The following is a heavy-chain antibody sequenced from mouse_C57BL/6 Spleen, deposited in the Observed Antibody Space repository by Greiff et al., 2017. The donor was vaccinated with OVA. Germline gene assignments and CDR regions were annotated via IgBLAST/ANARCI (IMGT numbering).Heavy chain of an antibody. CDR3: ARERAGTGFDY. V-gene: IGHV1-26*01. D-gene: IGHD4-1*01. CDR2: INPNNGGT. CDR1: GYTSTDYY. J-gene: IGHJ2*02. Sequence: EVQLQQSGPELVKPGASVKISCKASGYTSTDYYMNWVKQSRGTSLEWIGDINPNNGGTSYNQKFKGKATLTVDKSSSTAYMELRSLTSEDSAVANSARERAGTGFDYWGQGTSLTVSS.